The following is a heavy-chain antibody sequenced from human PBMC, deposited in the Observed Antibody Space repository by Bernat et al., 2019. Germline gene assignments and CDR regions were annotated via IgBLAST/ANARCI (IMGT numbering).Heavy chain of an antibody. CDR3: ARESTGYSSSWDADPTMDFDY. J-gene: IGHJ4*02. CDR2: ISAYNGNT. D-gene: IGHD6-13*01. V-gene: IGHV1-18*04. CDR1: GYTFTSYG. Sequence: QVQLVQSGAEVKKPGASVKVSCKASGYTFTSYGISWVRQAPGQGLEWMGWISAYNGNTNYAQKLQGRVTMTTDTSTSTAYMELRSLRSDDTAVYYCARESTGYSSSWDADPTMDFDYWGQGTLVTVSS.